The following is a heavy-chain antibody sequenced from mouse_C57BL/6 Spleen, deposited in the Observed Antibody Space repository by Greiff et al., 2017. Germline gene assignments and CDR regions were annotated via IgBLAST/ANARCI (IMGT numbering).Heavy chain of an antibody. Sequence: VQLQQSGAELAKPGASVKLSCKASGYTFTSYWMHWVKQRPGQGLEWIGYINPSSGYTKYNQKFKDKATLTADKSSSTAYLQLKSLTYEDSAVNSSAGGTSYTLDYGGKGTTLQVS. CDR3: AGGTSYTLDY. J-gene: IGHJ2*01. CDR1: GYTFTSYW. D-gene: IGHD3-3*01. CDR2: INPSSGYT. V-gene: IGHV1-7*01.